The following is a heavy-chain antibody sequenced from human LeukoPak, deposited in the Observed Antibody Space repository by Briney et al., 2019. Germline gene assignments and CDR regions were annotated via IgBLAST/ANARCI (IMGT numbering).Heavy chain of an antibody. CDR3: ANVAKGRFFFYYMDV. CDR2: IFSYTGQT. Sequence: ASVTVSFKASVHTANTYGCSWIRQAPGQGLEWIGWIFSYTGQTKYADKFQGRVTMTTDTSKTIAYLDLRSLRSDDTAVYFCANVAKGRFFFYYMDVWGEGTTVTVS. CDR1: VHTANTYG. D-gene: IGHD3-3*01. J-gene: IGHJ6*03. V-gene: IGHV1-18*01.